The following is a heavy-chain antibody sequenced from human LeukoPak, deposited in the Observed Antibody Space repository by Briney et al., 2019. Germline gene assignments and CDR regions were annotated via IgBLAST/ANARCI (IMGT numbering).Heavy chain of an antibody. Sequence: GGSLRLSCAASGFTFDDYAMHWVRQAPGKGLEWVSGISWNSGSTGYADSVKGRFTISRDNAKNSLYLQMSSLRAEDTAVYYCAKDIGFGSSRGAFDIWGQGTMVTVSS. J-gene: IGHJ3*02. D-gene: IGHD6-13*01. V-gene: IGHV3-9*01. CDR3: AKDIGFGSSRGAFDI. CDR2: ISWNSGST. CDR1: GFTFDDYA.